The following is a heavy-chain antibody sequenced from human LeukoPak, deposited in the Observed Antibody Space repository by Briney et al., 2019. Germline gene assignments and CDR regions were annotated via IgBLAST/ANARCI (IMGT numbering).Heavy chain of an antibody. CDR3: ARWSGELFANWFDP. J-gene: IGHJ5*02. V-gene: IGHV4-39*01. Sequence: SETLSLTCTVSGGSISSSSYYWGWIRQPPGKGLEWIGSIYYSGSTYYNPSLKSRVTISVDTSKNQFYLKLSFVTAADTAVYYCARWSGELFANWFDPWGQGTLVTVSS. CDR1: GGSISSSSYY. CDR2: IYYSGST. D-gene: IGHD3-10*01.